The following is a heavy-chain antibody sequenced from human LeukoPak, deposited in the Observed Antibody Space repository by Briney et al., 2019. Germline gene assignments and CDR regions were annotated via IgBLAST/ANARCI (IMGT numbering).Heavy chain of an antibody. CDR3: ARSGFGSGISFDL. D-gene: IGHD3-10*01. CDR1: GYTFTSYD. J-gene: IGHJ5*02. V-gene: IGHV1-8*02. CDR2: MNPNSGDT. Sequence: ASVKVSCKASGYTFTSYDIYWVRQAPGQGLEWMGWMNPNSGDTGYPQKFQGRVTMTRDTSITTAYMELSSLRSEDTAVYYCARSGFGSGISFDLWGQGTLVTVSS.